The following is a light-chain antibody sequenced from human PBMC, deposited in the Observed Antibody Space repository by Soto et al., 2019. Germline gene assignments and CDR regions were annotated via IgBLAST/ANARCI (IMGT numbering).Light chain of an antibody. J-gene: IGKJ2*01. Sequence: EIVLTQSPATLSLSPGERATLSCRASQSVSSYLAWYQQKPGQAPRLLIYDASNRATGIPARFSGSGSGTDFTLTISSLEPEDFAVYYCQQRSYCPPLFGQGTKLEIK. V-gene: IGKV3-11*01. CDR3: QQRSYCPPL. CDR2: DAS. CDR1: QSVSSY.